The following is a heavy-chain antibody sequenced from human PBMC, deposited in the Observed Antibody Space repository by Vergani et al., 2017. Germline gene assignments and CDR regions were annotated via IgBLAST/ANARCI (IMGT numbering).Heavy chain of an antibody. CDR3: ARGVIYYGSGSYYNWFDP. CDR2: ILGSGTA. CDR1: GASMSSVGYY. V-gene: IGHV4-61*02. Sequence: QVQLQESGPGLVKPSQTLSLTCTVSGASMSSVGYYWTWIRQSAGKRLEWIGDILGSGTANYNPSFQGRVSMSVATSKNQFSLTLSSVNATDTAVYYCARGVIYYGSGSYYNWFDPWGQGTLVTVSS. D-gene: IGHD3-10*01. J-gene: IGHJ5*02.